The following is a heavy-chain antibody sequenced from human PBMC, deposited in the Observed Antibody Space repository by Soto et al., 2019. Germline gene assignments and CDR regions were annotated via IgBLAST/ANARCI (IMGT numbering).Heavy chain of an antibody. J-gene: IGHJ4*02. Sequence: QVQLVESGGGVVQPGRSLRLSCAASGFTFSSYGKHWVRQAPGKGLEWVAVISYDGSNKYYADSVKGRFTISRDNSKNTLYLQMNSLRAEDTAVYYCAKVIGWLVIWDYFDYWGPGTLVTVSS. CDR1: GFTFSSYG. CDR2: ISYDGSNK. V-gene: IGHV3-30*18. D-gene: IGHD3-9*01. CDR3: AKVIGWLVIWDYFDY.